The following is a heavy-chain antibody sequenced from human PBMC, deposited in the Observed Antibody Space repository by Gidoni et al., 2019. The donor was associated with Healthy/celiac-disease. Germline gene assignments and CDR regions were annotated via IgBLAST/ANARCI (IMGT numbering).Heavy chain of an antibody. D-gene: IGHD2-2*01. V-gene: IGHV3-74*01. J-gene: IGHJ6*02. CDR1: GFTFSSYW. CDR2: INSDGSST. CDR3: ARDASSSWYEYYYYGMDV. Sequence: EVQLVESGGGLVQPGGSLSLSCAASGFTFSSYWLHWVRQAPGKGLVWVSRINSDGSSTSYADSVKGRFTISRDNAKNTLYLQMNSLRAEDTAVYYCARDASSSWYEYYYYGMDVWGQGTTVTVSS.